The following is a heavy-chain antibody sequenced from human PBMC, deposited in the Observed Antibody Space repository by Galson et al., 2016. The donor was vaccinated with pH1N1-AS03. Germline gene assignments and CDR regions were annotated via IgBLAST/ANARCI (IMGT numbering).Heavy chain of an antibody. CDR1: GYIFTSYW. CDR3: ARQVRDGYNDYFDY. J-gene: IGHJ4*02. V-gene: IGHV5-51*01. D-gene: IGHD5-24*01. CDR2: IYPGDSDT. Sequence: QSGAEVKKPGESLKISCKTSGYIFTSYWVAWVRHMPGKGLEWMGIIYPGDSDTRYSPSFQGQVTISADRSINTAYLQWSSLTASDTAIYYCARQVRDGYNDYFDYWGQGILVTVSS.